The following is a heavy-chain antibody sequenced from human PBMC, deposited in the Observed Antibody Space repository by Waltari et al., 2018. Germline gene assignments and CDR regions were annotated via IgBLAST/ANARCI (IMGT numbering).Heavy chain of an antibody. D-gene: IGHD3-16*02. CDR1: GGSFSGYY. CDR3: ARDRGLRRLSTFEI. CDR2: INQSGST. Sequence: QVQLQQWGAGLLKPSETLSLTCAVYGGSFSGYYWSWIRQPPGKGLEWIEEINQSGSTNYDPSRKSRITITVDTSKSQFSLKLGSVTAADTAVYYCARDRGLRRLSTFEIWGQGTMVTGSS. V-gene: IGHV4-34*01. J-gene: IGHJ3*02.